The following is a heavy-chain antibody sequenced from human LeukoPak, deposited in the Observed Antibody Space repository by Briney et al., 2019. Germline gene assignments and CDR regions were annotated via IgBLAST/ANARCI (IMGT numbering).Heavy chain of an antibody. CDR1: GFTFSSYE. CDR3: ARDSAATGTWWFDP. Sequence: GGSLRLSCAASGFTFSSYEMNWVRQAPGKGLEWVSYISSTSSTIYYAESVKGRFTISRDNAKNSLYLQMNNLRAEDTAVYYCARDSAATGTWWFDPWGQGTLVTVSS. J-gene: IGHJ5*02. D-gene: IGHD6-13*01. CDR2: ISSTSSTI. V-gene: IGHV3-48*01.